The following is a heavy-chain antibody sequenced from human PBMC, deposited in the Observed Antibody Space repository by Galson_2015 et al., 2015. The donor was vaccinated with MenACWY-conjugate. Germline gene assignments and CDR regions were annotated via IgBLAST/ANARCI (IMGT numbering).Heavy chain of an antibody. CDR2: SYAGDSET. J-gene: IGHJ4*02. V-gene: IGHV5-51*01. CDR1: GFSITSYW. D-gene: IGHD2-15*01. CDR3: ASCDCRGGSCKHPCRMFDS. Sequence: QSAAEVKKPGEALKISCKGSGFSITSYWIGWARQIPGKGLEWMRISYAGDSETRYRPSFQGQVTISADKSISTAYQQWSSLKALDTAMYSCASCDCRGGSCKHPCRMFDSWGQGTLVTVSS.